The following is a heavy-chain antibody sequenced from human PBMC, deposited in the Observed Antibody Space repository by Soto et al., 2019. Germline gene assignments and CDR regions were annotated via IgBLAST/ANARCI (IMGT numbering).Heavy chain of an antibody. V-gene: IGHV3-30*18. CDR1: EFTFKSYG. CDR2: MSYDGNKK. D-gene: IGHD2-2*01. CDR3: AKDSYRGDIVLTPAPYGNDY. J-gene: IGHJ4*02. Sequence: QVQLVESGGGVVQAGRSLRLSCVASEFTFKSYGVHWVRQAPCKGLAWVAVMSYDGNKKHYADSVRGRFTISRDNSKNTLYLQMNSLRTEDTAVYYCAKDSYRGDIVLTPAPYGNDYWGQGTLVTVSS.